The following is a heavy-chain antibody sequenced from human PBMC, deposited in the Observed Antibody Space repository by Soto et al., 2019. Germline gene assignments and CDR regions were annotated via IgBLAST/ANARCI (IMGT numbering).Heavy chain of an antibody. D-gene: IGHD6-19*01. V-gene: IGHV3-21*01. CDR2: ISSSSSYI. Sequence: GGSLRLSCAASGFTFSSYSMTWVRQPPGKGLEWVSSISSSSSYIYYADSVKGRFTMSRDNGKNSRYLQMNSLRAEDTAVYYCASFSPSGIAVAGTNWGQGTLVTVSS. J-gene: IGHJ4*02. CDR1: GFTFSSYS. CDR3: ASFSPSGIAVAGTN.